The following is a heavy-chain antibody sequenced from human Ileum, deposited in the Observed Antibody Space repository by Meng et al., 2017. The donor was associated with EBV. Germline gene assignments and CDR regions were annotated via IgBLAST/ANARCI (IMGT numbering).Heavy chain of an antibody. V-gene: IGHV1-18*01. J-gene: IGHJ5*02. CDR2: ISAFNGNT. CDR3: ARVVEGATSWLDR. CDR1: GYTFTSYG. D-gene: IGHD1-26*01. Sequence: QLVKFGAEVKKPGASVKVSCKPSGYTFTSYGINWVRQAPGQGLEWMGWISAFNGNTDYAQKFQGRVTMTTDTSTTTTYMELRSLRSDDTAVYYCARVVEGATSWLDRWGQGTLVTVSS.